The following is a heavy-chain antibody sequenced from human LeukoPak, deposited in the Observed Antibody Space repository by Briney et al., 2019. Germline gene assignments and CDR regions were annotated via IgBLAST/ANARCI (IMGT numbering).Heavy chain of an antibody. Sequence: GGSLRLSCAASGFTFSNYGMTWVRQAPGRGLGWVSGISNGGTNTYYTDSVKGRFTISRDNSRHTMYLQMNSLLADHTARYHCGKDFVYGSRLPLPLDYWGQGTRVSVS. CDR1: GFTFSNYG. J-gene: IGHJ4*02. CDR2: ISNGGTNT. V-gene: IGHV3-23*01. D-gene: IGHD3-3*01. CDR3: GKDFVYGSRLPLPLDY.